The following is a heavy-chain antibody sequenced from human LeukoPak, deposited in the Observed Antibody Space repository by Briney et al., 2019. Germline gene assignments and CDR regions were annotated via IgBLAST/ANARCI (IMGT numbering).Heavy chain of an antibody. CDR2: ISSSSSYI. J-gene: IGHJ4*02. Sequence: PGGSLRLSCAASGYTFSSYSMNWVRQAPGKGLEWVSSISSSSSYIYYADSVKGRFTISRDNAKNSLYLQMNSLRAEDTAVYYCARDHPFRDGTHYFDYWGQGTLVTVSS. CDR3: ARDHPFRDGTHYFDY. D-gene: IGHD3-10*01. V-gene: IGHV3-21*01. CDR1: GYTFSSYS.